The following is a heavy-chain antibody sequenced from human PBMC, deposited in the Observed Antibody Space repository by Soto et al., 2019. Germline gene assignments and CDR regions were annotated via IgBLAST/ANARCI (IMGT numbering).Heavy chain of an antibody. CDR1: GGSISSYY. CDR2: IYYSGST. J-gene: IGHJ4*02. Sequence: SETLSLTCTVSGGSISSYYWSWIRQPPGKGLEWIGYIYYSGSTNYNPSLKSRVTISVDTSKNQFSLKLSSVTAADTAVYYCAREVEYYYGSGSYRAFDYWGQGTLVTVSS. D-gene: IGHD3-10*01. CDR3: AREVEYYYGSGSYRAFDY. V-gene: IGHV4-59*01.